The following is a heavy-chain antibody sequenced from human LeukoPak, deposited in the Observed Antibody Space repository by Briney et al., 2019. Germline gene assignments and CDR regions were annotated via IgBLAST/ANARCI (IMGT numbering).Heavy chain of an antibody. CDR2: INPNSGGT. V-gene: IGHV1-2*02. CDR3: ARGGSYYYDSNYFDY. D-gene: IGHD3-22*01. Sequence: ASVKVSCKASGYTFTGYYMHWVRQAPGQGLEWMGWINPNSGGTNYAQKFQGRVTMTRDTSISTAYMELSRLRSDDTAVYYCARGGSYYYDSNYFDYWGQGTLVTVSS. J-gene: IGHJ4*02. CDR1: GYTFTGYY.